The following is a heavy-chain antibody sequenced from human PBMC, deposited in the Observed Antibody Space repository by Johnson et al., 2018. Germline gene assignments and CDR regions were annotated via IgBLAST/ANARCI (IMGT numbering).Heavy chain of an antibody. CDR1: GFTFRYAW. V-gene: IGHV3-15*06. Sequence: VQLVESGGGLVKXGESLRLXCAASGFTFRYAWMTWVRQAPGKGLEWVGHIKSQTDGGTTNYAAPLQGRFTISSDESKATMYLQMSNLRIEDTALYYFKIDFYFGSGSYIIGSWGKGVLVTVSS. J-gene: IGHJ4*02. CDR3: KIDFYFGSGSYIIGS. D-gene: IGHD3-10*01. CDR2: IKSQTDGGTT.